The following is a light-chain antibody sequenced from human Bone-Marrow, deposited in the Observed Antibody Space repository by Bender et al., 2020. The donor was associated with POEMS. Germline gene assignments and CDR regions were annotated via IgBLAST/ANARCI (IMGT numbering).Light chain of an antibody. CDR1: NLGDKY. J-gene: IGLJ1*01. CDR2: EDN. CDR3: QAWDSSISYV. V-gene: IGLV3-1*01. Sequence: SYELTQPPSVSVSPGQTANITCSGDNLGDKYAAWYQQKPGHSPVLLIFEDNKRPSGIPGRFSGSNSGNTATLIISGTQAVDDADYYCQAWDSSISYVFGPGTKLTVL.